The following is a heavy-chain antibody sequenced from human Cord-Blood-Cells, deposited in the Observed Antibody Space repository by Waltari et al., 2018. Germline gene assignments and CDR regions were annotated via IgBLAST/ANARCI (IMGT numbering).Heavy chain of an antibody. J-gene: IGHJ3*02. D-gene: IGHD6-13*01. CDR2: INSDGSST. CDR3: ARMPPGIAADGAFDI. Sequence: EVQLVESGGGLVQPGGSLRLSCAASGFTFSSYLMHWVRQAPGKGLVWVSRINSDGSSTSYADSVKGRFTISRDNAKNTLYLQMNSLRAEDTAVYYCARMPPGIAADGAFDIWGQGTMVTVSS. V-gene: IGHV3-74*01. CDR1: GFTFSSYL.